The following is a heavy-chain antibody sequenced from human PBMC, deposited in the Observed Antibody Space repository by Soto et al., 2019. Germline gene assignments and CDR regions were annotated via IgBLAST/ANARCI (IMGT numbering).Heavy chain of an antibody. J-gene: IGHJ4*02. CDR3: ARVPDY. CDR1: GGSIRSGGYS. D-gene: IGHD2-2*01. V-gene: IGHV4-30-2*01. CDR2: IYHSGST. Sequence: QLQLQESGSGLVTPSQTLSLTCAVSGGSIRSGGYSWSWIRQPPGKGLEWIGYIYHSGSTYYSPSRKSRVTISADRSKHQFSLKLSSVTAADTAVYYCARVPDYWGQGTLCTVSS.